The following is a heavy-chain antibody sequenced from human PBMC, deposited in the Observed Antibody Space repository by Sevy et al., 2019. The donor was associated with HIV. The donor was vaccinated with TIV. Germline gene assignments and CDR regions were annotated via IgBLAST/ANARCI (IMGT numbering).Heavy chain of an antibody. J-gene: IGHJ6*02. Sequence: GGSLRLSCAASGFTFSTYWMSWFRQAPGKGLEWVANINEDGTEKFYVDSVKGGFTMSRDNPKNSLYLQMNSLRAEDAAVYYCARDNATVSRRGLRYYYYGTDVWGQGTTVTVSS. CDR3: ARDNATVSRRGLRYYYYGTDV. V-gene: IGHV3-7*01. CDR2: INEDGTEK. CDR1: GFTFSTYW. D-gene: IGHD2-2*01.